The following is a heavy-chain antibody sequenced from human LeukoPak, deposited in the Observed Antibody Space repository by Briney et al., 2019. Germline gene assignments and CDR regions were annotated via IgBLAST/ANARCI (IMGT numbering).Heavy chain of an antibody. Sequence: GGSLRLSCAASGFTFSSYSTNWVRQAPGKGLEWVSSISSSSSYIYYADSVKGRFTISRDNAKNSLYLQMNSLRAEDTGVYYCARDHHSSGWSRGFDYWGQGTLVTVSS. CDR2: ISSSSSYI. CDR1: GFTFSSYS. J-gene: IGHJ4*02. D-gene: IGHD6-19*01. V-gene: IGHV3-21*01. CDR3: ARDHHSSGWSRGFDY.